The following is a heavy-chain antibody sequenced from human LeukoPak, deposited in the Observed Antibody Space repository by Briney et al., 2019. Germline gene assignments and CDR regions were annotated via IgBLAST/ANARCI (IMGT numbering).Heavy chain of an antibody. CDR3: ARALEGAATPVDY. D-gene: IGHD2-15*01. CDR2: MYHSGST. Sequence: SETLSLTCTVSGGSMRNYYWSWIRQPPGKGLEWIGYMYHSGSTNYNPSLKSRVTISVDTSKNHFSLRLSSVTAADTAVYFCARALEGAATPVDYWGQGTLVTVFS. CDR1: GGSMRNYY. J-gene: IGHJ4*02. V-gene: IGHV4-59*01.